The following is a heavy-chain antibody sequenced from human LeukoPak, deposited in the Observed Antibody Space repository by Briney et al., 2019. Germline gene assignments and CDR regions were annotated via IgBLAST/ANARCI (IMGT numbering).Heavy chain of an antibody. CDR2: ISGSGGSP. J-gene: IGHJ4*02. CDR1: GFSFSTYA. CDR3: AKAVYDSSGSFDF. Sequence: GGSLRLSCAASGFSFSTYAMTWVRRAPGKGLEWVSGISGSGGSPYYADSVKGRFTISRDTSKNTLYLQMNSLRAEDTAVYYCAKAVYDSSGSFDFWGQRTLVTVSS. D-gene: IGHD3-22*01. V-gene: IGHV3-23*01.